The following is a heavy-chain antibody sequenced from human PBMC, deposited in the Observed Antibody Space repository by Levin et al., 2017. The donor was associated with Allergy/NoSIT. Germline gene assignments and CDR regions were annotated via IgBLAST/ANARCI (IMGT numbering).Heavy chain of an antibody. Sequence: GGSLRLSCAASGFTFSSYAMHWVRQAPGKGLEWVAVISYDGSNKYYADSVKGRFTISRDNSKNTLYLQMNSLRAEDTAMYYCARGITFGGVILYDYWGQGTLVTVSS. V-gene: IGHV3-30-3*01. CDR3: ARGITFGGVILYDY. CDR1: GFTFSSYA. D-gene: IGHD3-16*02. CDR2: ISYDGSNK. J-gene: IGHJ4*02.